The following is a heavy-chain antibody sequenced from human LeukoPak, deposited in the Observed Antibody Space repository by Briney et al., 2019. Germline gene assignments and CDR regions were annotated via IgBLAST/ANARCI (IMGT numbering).Heavy chain of an antibody. CDR3: ARAPLRWHNFDY. V-gene: IGHV4-59*01. CDR2: IYYSGST. J-gene: IGHJ4*02. Sequence: WETLSLTCTVSGGSISSYYWSWIRQPPGKGLEWIGYIYYSGSTNYNPSLKSRVTISVDTSKNQFSLKLSSVTAADTAVCYCARAPLRWHNFDYWGQGTLVTVSS. D-gene: IGHD4-23*01. CDR1: GGSISSYY.